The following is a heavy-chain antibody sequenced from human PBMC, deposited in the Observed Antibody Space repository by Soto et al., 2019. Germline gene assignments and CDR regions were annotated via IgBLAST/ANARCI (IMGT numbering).Heavy chain of an antibody. D-gene: IGHD1-26*01. CDR2: IIPIFGTA. V-gene: IGHV1-69*13. Sequence: ASVKVSCKASGGTFSSYAISWVRQAPGQGLEWMGGIIPIFGTANYAQKFQGRVTITADESTSTAYMELSSLRSEDTAVYYCARDRDSGSYRDFDYWGQGTLVTV. J-gene: IGHJ4*02. CDR3: ARDRDSGSYRDFDY. CDR1: GGTFSSYA.